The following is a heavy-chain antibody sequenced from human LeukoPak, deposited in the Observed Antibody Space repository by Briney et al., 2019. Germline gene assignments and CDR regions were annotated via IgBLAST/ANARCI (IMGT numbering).Heavy chain of an antibody. Sequence: SETLSLTCTVSGGSISSSSYYWGWIRQPPGKGLEWIGSIYYSGSTYYNPSLKSRVTISVDTSKNQFSLKLSSVTAADTAVYYCARHRTIFGVVIIWFDPWGQGTLVTVSS. J-gene: IGHJ5*02. V-gene: IGHV4-39*01. CDR3: ARHRTIFGVVIIWFDP. D-gene: IGHD3-3*01. CDR1: GGSISSSSYY. CDR2: IYYSGST.